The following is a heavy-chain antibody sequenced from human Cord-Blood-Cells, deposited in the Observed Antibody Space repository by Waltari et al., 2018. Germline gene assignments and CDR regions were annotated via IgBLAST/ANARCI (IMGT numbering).Heavy chain of an antibody. D-gene: IGHD1-7*01. J-gene: IGHJ5*02. CDR2: ISSSGSTI. CDR3: ARESITGTNWFDP. CDR1: GFTFRIYE. V-gene: IGHV3-48*03. Sequence: EVQLVESGGGLVQPGGSLRLSCAASGFTFRIYEINWVRQAPGKGLEWVSYISSSGSTIYYADSVKGRFTISRDNAKNSLYLQMNSLRAEDTAVYYCARESITGTNWFDPWGQGTLVTVSS.